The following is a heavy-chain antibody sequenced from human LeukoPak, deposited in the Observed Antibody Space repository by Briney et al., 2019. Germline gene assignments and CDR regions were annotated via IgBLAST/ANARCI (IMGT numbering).Heavy chain of an antibody. CDR2: ICTTGGST. CDR1: GFSFNNYA. V-gene: IGHV3-23*01. J-gene: IGHJ4*02. Sequence: GGSLRLSCAASGFSFNNYAMSWVRQARGKGLEWVSAICTTGGSTYYADSVKGRFTISRDNSKNTLSLQMDSLRVEDTAVYYCAKDWTTVVTPKGYYFDSWGQGTLVTVSS. CDR3: AKDWTTVVTPKGYYFDS. D-gene: IGHD4-23*01.